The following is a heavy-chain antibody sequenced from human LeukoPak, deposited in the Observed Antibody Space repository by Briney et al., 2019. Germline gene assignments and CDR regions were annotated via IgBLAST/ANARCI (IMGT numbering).Heavy chain of an antibody. V-gene: IGHV4-39*01. CDR1: GGSISSSSYY. CDR3: ARRSVTTVDY. J-gene: IGHJ4*02. CDR2: IYYSGST. Sequence: MSSETLSLTCTVSGGSISSSSYYWGWIRQPPGKGLEWIGSIYYSGSTYYNPSLKSRVTISVDTSKNQFSLKLSSVTAADMAVYYCARRSVTTVDYWGQGTLVTVSS. D-gene: IGHD4-17*01.